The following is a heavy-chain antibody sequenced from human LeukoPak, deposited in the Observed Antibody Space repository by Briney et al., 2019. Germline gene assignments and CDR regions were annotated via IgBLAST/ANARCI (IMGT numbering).Heavy chain of an antibody. CDR2: INPNSGGT. V-gene: IGHV1-2*02. Sequence: ASMKVSCKASGYTFTGYYMHWVRQAPGQGLEWMGWINPNSGGTNYAQKFQGRVTMTRDTSISTAYMELSRPRSDDTAVYYCARGATQLRSAFDIWGQGTMVTVSS. CDR1: GYTFTGYY. J-gene: IGHJ3*02. CDR3: ARGATQLRSAFDI. D-gene: IGHD4-17*01.